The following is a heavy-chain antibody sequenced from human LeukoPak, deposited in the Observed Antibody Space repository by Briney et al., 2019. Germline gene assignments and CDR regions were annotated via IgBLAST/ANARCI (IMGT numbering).Heavy chain of an antibody. CDR1: GFTVSNNY. D-gene: IGHD3-10*02. V-gene: IGHV3-66*01. CDR2: IYGGGNT. J-gene: IGHJ6*04. Sequence: GGSLRLSCAASGFTVSNNYMSWVRQAPGKGLEWVSAIYGGGNTYYADSVKGRFTISRDNSKNTLYLQMNSLRAEDTAVYYCAELGITMIGGVWGKGTTVTISS. CDR3: AELGITMIGGV.